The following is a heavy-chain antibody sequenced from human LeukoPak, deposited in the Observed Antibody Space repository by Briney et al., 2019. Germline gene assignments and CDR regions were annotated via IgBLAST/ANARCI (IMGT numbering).Heavy chain of an antibody. Sequence: PGGSLRLSCAASGFTFSHFWMSWVRQAPGKGLEWVAYIKKTGSETYYVDSVKGRFTITRDNTRNSLFLRMYSLRAEDTAVYFCAREDGYCSGGNCYSYFDSWGQGTLVTVSS. CDR2: IKKTGSET. V-gene: IGHV3-7*01. J-gene: IGHJ4*02. CDR3: AREDGYCSGGNCYSYFDS. D-gene: IGHD2-15*01. CDR1: GFTFSHFW.